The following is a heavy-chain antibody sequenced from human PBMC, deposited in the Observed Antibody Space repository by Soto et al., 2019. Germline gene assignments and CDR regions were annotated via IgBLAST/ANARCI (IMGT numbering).Heavy chain of an antibody. V-gene: IGHV1-18*01. D-gene: IGHD3-3*02. J-gene: IGHJ6*02. Sequence: ASVKVSCKASGYTFTSYGISWVRQAPGQGLEWMGWISAYNGNTNYAQKLQGRVTMTTDTSTSTAYMELRSLRSDDAAVYYCARAHFWSGYWLAGMDVWGQGTTVTVSS. CDR3: ARAHFWSGYWLAGMDV. CDR2: ISAYNGNT. CDR1: GYTFTSYG.